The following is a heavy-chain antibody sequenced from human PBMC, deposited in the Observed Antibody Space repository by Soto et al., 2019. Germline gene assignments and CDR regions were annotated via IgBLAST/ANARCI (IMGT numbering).Heavy chain of an antibody. Sequence: QITLKESRPTLVEPTQTLTLTCTFSGFSLSTSGVGVGWVRQPPGKALEWLALLYWDDDRRYNPSLNNRLTINKDTSKNQVVLTMHNMGPVDTGTYYCAHYTTHPHMDVWGTGTTVTVSS. J-gene: IGHJ6*03. CDR3: AHYTTHPHMDV. CDR1: GFSLSTSGVG. V-gene: IGHV2-5*02. CDR2: LYWDDDR. D-gene: IGHD1-1*01.